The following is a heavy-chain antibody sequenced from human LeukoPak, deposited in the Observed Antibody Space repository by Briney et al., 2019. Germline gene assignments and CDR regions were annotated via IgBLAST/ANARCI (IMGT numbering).Heavy chain of an antibody. CDR2: IYYSGTT. Sequence: PSQTLSLTCTVSGGSISSGGYYWSWIRQHPGKGLEWIGYIYYSGTTNFNPSLNSRVTISVDTSRNQFSLKLTSLTAADTAVYYCARQDGYNLDYWGRGTLVTVSS. V-gene: IGHV4-31*03. CDR3: ARQDGYNLDY. CDR1: GGSISSGGYY. J-gene: IGHJ4*02. D-gene: IGHD5-24*01.